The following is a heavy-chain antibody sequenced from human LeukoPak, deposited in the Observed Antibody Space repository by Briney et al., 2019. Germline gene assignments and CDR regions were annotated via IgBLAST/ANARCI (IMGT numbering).Heavy chain of an antibody. V-gene: IGHV5-10-1*01. Sequence: EESLQISCHGYGYSFTSYWISWVRQMPGQGLEWMGRVDPSDSYTNYSPSFQGHVTISADKSISTAYLRWNSLKASDTAMYYCARGDILTGYYWVYWGQGTLATVSS. CDR1: GYSFTSYW. J-gene: IGHJ4*02. D-gene: IGHD3-9*01. CDR3: ARGDILTGYYWVY. CDR2: VDPSDSYT.